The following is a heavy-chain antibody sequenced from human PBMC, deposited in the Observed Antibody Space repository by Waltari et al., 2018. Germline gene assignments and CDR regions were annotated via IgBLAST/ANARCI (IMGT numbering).Heavy chain of an antibody. Sequence: QVQLVQSGAEVKKPGASVKVSCKASGYTFTGYYMHWVRQAPGQGLEWMGGIIPIFGTANYAQKFQGRVTITADESTSTAYMELSSLRSEDTAVYYCARGRNGYTKDYWGQGTLVTVSS. D-gene: IGHD5-12*01. CDR2: IIPIFGTA. CDR1: GYTFTGYY. J-gene: IGHJ4*02. CDR3: ARGRNGYTKDY. V-gene: IGHV1-69*01.